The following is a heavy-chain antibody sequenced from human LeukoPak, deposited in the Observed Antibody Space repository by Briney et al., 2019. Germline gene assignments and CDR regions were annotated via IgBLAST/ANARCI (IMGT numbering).Heavy chain of an antibody. D-gene: IGHD6-19*01. Sequence: GASVRVSCKASGYSFTDYYMHWVRQAPGQGLEWMGMINPSGGSTTYAQKFQGRVTMTRDMSTSTVYMELSTLRSEDTAVYYCVRKGRTVAGRGWFHPWGPGTVVTVS. CDR3: VRKGRTVAGRGWFHP. J-gene: IGHJ5*02. CDR2: INPSGGST. V-gene: IGHV1-46*01. CDR1: GYSFTDYY.